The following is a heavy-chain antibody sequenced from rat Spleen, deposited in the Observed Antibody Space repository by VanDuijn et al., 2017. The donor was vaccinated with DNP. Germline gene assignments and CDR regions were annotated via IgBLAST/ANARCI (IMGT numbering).Heavy chain of an antibody. Sequence: QVQLRESGLGLVQPSQTLSLTCTVSGFSLTNHHVHWVRQPSGKGLEWMGVVWIGGTTHISSIFKSRVSISRDTSKSQVFLKVNSLQPDDTATYYCARDGQWDYLDYWGQGIMVTVAS. CDR1: GFSLTNHH. J-gene: IGHJ2*01. D-gene: IGHD1-1*01. V-gene: IGHV2-30*01. CDR2: VWIGGTT. CDR3: ARDGQWDYLDY.